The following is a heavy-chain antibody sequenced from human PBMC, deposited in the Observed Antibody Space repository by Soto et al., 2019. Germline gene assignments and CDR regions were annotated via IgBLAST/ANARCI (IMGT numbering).Heavy chain of an antibody. D-gene: IGHD2-2*01. CDR1: GFSFTSYA. V-gene: IGHV3-23*01. Sequence: GGSLRLSCEASGFSFTSYAMTWVRQAPGKGLEWVSVISGSGANTYYADSVKGRFTISRDSSKNTLYLQMNSLRAEDTALYFCAKAYCSSTSCYVAWFDPWGQGTLVTVSS. J-gene: IGHJ5*02. CDR3: AKAYCSSTSCYVAWFDP. CDR2: ISGSGANT.